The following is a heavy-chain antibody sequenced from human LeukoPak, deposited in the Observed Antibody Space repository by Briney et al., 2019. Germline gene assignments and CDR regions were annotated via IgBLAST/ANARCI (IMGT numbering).Heavy chain of an antibody. CDR2: ISGSGGST. J-gene: IGHJ4*02. V-gene: IGHV3-23*01. D-gene: IGHD4-23*01. CDR1: WFPLRSYA. CDR3: AKSLYGGNDY. Sequence: GFLELFLAAPWFPLRSYAMSLVRPAPGKGLEWVSAISGSGGSTYYADSVKGRFTISRDNSKNTLYLQMNSLRAEDTAIYYCAKSLYGGNDYWGQGTLVTVSS.